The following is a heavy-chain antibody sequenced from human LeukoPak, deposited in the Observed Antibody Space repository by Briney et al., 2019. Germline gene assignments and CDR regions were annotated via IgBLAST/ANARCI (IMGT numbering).Heavy chain of an antibody. CDR1: GYTFTSYY. Sequence: GASVKVSCKASGYTFTSYYIHWVRQAPGQGLEWMGIMNPSDGSTSYAQKFRGRVTMTRDTSTTTVYMEMSSLRSEDTAVYYCARGMVRGVNRRRWFDPWGQGTLVTVSS. J-gene: IGHJ5*02. CDR2: MNPSDGST. CDR3: ARGMVRGVNRRRWFDP. D-gene: IGHD3-10*01. V-gene: IGHV1-46*01.